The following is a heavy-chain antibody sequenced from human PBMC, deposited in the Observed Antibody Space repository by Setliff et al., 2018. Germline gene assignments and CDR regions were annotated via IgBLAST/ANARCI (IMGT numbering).Heavy chain of an antibody. D-gene: IGHD3-3*01. CDR1: GGTFDSYS. CDR3: ARPRSPKISIFGVTPFDY. CDR2: FTPILLTP. V-gene: IGHV1-69*06. Sequence: SVNVSCKASGGTFDSYSFTWLRQAPGQGLEWVGGFTPILLTPNYAQKFQGRITITADKSTSTAYMELSGLRSDDTAVYFCARPRSPKISIFGVTPFDYWGQGTLVTVSS. J-gene: IGHJ4*02.